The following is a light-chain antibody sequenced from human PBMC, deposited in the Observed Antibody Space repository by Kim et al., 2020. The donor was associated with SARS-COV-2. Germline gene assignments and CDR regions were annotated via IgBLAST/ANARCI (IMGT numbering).Light chain of an antibody. CDR2: DVS. CDR1: SSDVGGYNY. J-gene: IGLJ1*01. Sequence: QSALTQPASVSGSPGQSITISCTGTSSDVGGYNYVSWYQQHPGKVPKLMIFDVSNRPSGVSNRFSGSKSGNTASLTISGLQAEDEADYYCSSYTSRSTLEVFGTGTKVTVL. CDR3: SSYTSRSTLEV. V-gene: IGLV2-14*03.